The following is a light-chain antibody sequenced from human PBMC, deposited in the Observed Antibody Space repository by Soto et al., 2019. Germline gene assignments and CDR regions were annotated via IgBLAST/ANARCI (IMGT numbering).Light chain of an antibody. CDR3: QQYNNWPIT. Sequence: EIVMTQSPATLSVTPGERATLSCRASQSIGSNLAWYRQKPGQSPRLLIYGASTRATGLPARFSGSGSGTEFTLTISSLQSEDFALYYCQQYNNWPITFGQGRLLEVK. CDR2: GAS. V-gene: IGKV3-15*01. J-gene: IGKJ5*01. CDR1: QSIGSN.